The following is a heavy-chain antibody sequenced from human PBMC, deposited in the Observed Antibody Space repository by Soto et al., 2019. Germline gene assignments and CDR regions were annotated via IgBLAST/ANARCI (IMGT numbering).Heavy chain of an antibody. J-gene: IGHJ5*02. V-gene: IGHV1-18*01. Sequence: GASVKVSCKASGYTFTSYGISWVRQAPGQGLEWMGWISAYNGNTNYAQKLQGRVTMTTDTSTSTAYMELRSLRDEDTAVYYCARVIWSGHLTSDLWGQGTLVTVSS. D-gene: IGHD3-3*01. CDR3: ARVIWSGHLTSDL. CDR2: ISAYNGNT. CDR1: GYTFTSYG.